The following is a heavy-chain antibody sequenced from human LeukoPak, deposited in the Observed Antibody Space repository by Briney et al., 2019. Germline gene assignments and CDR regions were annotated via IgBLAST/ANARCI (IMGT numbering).Heavy chain of an antibody. CDR1: GGSISSGGYY. CDR2: IYYSGST. Sequence: SETLSLTCTVSGGSISSGGYYWSWIRQHPGKGLEWIGYIYYSGSTYYNPSLKSRVTISVDTSKNQFSPQLSSVTAADTSVYYCARGYCRGGTCQVFDYWGQGTLVTVSS. V-gene: IGHV4-31*03. J-gene: IGHJ4*02. CDR3: ARGYCRGGTCQVFDY. D-gene: IGHD2-15*01.